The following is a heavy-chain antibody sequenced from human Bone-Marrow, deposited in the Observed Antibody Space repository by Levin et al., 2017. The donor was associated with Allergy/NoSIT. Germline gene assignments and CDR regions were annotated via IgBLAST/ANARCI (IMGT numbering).Heavy chain of an antibody. Sequence: SETLSLTCAVSGGSISSSNWWSWVRQPPGKGLEWIGEIYHSGSTNYNPSLKSRVTISVDKSKNQFSLKLSSVTAADTAVYYCARSPGVYWWCMLDWGQGTLVTVSS. V-gene: IGHV4-4*02. CDR3: ARSPGVYWWCMLD. CDR2: IYHSGST. D-gene: IGHD2-8*02. J-gene: IGHJ4*02. CDR1: GGSISSSNW.